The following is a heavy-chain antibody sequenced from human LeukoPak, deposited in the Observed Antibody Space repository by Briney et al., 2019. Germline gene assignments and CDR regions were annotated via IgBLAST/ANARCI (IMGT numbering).Heavy chain of an antibody. V-gene: IGHV3-23*01. Sequence: GGSLRLSCAATGFTFSSSAMSWVRQVPGKGLEWVSGISASGGSTYYADSVKGRFTISRDNSKNTLYLQMNSLRAEDTALYFCAKKAQYNGNYPLDYWGQGTLVTVSS. CDR3: AKKAQYNGNYPLDY. J-gene: IGHJ4*02. CDR1: GFTFSSSA. D-gene: IGHD1-26*01. CDR2: ISASGGST.